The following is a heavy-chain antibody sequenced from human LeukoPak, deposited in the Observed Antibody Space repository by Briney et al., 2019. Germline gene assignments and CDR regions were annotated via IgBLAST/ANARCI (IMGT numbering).Heavy chain of an antibody. CDR3: ARDKIVGATHFDY. D-gene: IGHD1-26*01. Sequence: PGGSLRLSCAASGFTFSDYYMSWIRQAPGKGLEWISYISGGGSTIYYADSVNGRFTISRDNAKNSLYLQMNSLRAEDTAVYYCARDKIVGATHFDYWGQGTLVTVSS. CDR1: GFTFSDYY. CDR2: ISGGGSTI. V-gene: IGHV3-11*04. J-gene: IGHJ4*02.